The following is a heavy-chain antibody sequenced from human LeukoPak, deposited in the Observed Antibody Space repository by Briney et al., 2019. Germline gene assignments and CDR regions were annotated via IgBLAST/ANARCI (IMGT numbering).Heavy chain of an antibody. CDR3: AKSYTNGWPYYLDY. Sequence: GGSLRLSCAASGFSFSSYAMGWVRQAPGKGLEWVSTISGSGGSTYYADSVKGRFTISRDSSENTLYVQMNSLRVDDTAVYYCAKSYTNGWPYYLDYWGQGTLVTVSS. CDR2: ISGSGGST. CDR1: GFSFSSYA. J-gene: IGHJ4*02. V-gene: IGHV3-23*01. D-gene: IGHD6-19*01.